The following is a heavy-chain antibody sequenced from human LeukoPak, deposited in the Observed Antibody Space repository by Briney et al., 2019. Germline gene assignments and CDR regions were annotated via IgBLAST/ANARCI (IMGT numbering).Heavy chain of an antibody. D-gene: IGHD3-16*02. Sequence: PGASVKVSCKASGYTFTRYYIHWVRQAPGQGLEWMGTINPSGGSTSYAQKFQGRLTVTRDMSTSTVYMELSSLGSEDTAVYYCARGRGTKIVSDYLWGSYRRATDAFDIWGQGTMVTVSS. J-gene: IGHJ3*02. CDR3: ARGRGTKIVSDYLWGSYRRATDAFDI. V-gene: IGHV1-46*01. CDR1: GYTFTRYY. CDR2: INPSGGST.